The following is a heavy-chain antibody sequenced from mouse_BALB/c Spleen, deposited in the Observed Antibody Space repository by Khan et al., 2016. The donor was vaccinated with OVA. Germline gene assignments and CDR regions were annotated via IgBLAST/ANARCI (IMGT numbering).Heavy chain of an antibody. V-gene: IGHV1-9*01. J-gene: IGHJ2*01. CDR3: ARVNYGSRDYFDY. D-gene: IGHD1-1*01. CDR1: GYTFSGYW. Sequence: QVQLQQSRAELMKPGASVKISCKATGYTFSGYWLEWVKQRPGHGLEWIGEILPGSGSRNYNEKFKGKATFTADISSKTTYMQLSSLTSEDSAVYYCARVNYGSRDYFDYWGQGTTLTVSS. CDR2: ILPGSGSR.